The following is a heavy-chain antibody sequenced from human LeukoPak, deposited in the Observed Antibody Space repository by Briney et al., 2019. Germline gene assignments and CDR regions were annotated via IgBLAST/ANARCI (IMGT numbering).Heavy chain of an antibody. Sequence: PSETLSLTCAVYGGSLSDYYWSWIRQHPGKGLEWIGYIYYSGSTYYNPSLKSRVTISVDTSKNQFSLKLSSVTAADTAVYYCARAVYIAAAGTVFGYWGQGTLVTVSS. CDR1: GGSLSDYY. J-gene: IGHJ4*02. D-gene: IGHD6-13*01. CDR3: ARAVYIAAAGTVFGY. CDR2: IYYSGST. V-gene: IGHV4-31*11.